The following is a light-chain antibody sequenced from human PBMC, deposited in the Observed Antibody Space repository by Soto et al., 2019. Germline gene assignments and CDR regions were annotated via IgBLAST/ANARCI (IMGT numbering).Light chain of an antibody. CDR2: AAS. J-gene: IGKJ2*01. V-gene: IGKV1-39*01. Sequence: DIQMTQSPSSLSASVGDRVTITCRASQSIRSYLNWYQQKRGKAPKLLIYAASSLQSGVPSRFSGSGSGTDFTLTISSLQPEDIATYFCQQSYSTPPGDLNTFGQGTKGEIK. CDR1: QSIRSY. CDR3: QQSYSTPPGDLNT.